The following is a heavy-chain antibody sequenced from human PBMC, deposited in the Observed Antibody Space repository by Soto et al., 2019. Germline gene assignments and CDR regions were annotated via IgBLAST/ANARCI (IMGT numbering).Heavy chain of an antibody. Sequence: QVQLQESGPGLVKPSQTLSLTCTVSGGSISSGGYYWSWIRQHPGKGPEWIGYIYYSGSTYYNPSLKSRVTISVDTSKNQFSLKLSSVTAADTAVYYCVGHYYDSSGYYYISDYWGQGTLVTVSS. CDR1: GGSISSGGYY. D-gene: IGHD3-22*01. J-gene: IGHJ4*02. V-gene: IGHV4-31*03. CDR2: IYYSGST. CDR3: VGHYYDSSGYYYISDY.